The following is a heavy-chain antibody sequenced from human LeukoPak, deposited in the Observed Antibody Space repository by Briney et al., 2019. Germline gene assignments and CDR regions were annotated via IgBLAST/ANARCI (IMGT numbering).Heavy chain of an antibody. CDR3: AKGDKPVIAMVKFDY. Sequence: GGSLRLSCAASGFTFTTYWMSWVRQAPGRGLEWVSGISSSGTNTYYADSVKGRFTISRDNSKNTLYLQMNSLRAEDTAVYYCAKGDKPVIAMVKFDYWGHGTLVTVSS. CDR2: ISSSGTNT. D-gene: IGHD5-18*01. V-gene: IGHV3-23*01. CDR1: GFTFTTYW. J-gene: IGHJ4*01.